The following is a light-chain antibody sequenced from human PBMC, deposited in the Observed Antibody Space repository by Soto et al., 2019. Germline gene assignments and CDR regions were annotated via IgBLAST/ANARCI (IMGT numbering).Light chain of an antibody. V-gene: IGLV2-14*03. CDR1: SSDVGGFDH. CDR3: NSFTTTNTYV. J-gene: IGLJ1*01. Sequence: QSVLTQPASVSGSPGQSITISCTGASSDVGGFDHVSWYQQHPGKVPRLLIYDVSSLPSGVSDRFSGSKSGNTASLTISGLQAEDEADYYCNSFTTTNTYVFGTGTKVTVL. CDR2: DVS.